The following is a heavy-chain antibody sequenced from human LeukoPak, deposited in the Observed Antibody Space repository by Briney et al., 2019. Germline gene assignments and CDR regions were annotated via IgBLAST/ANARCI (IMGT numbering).Heavy chain of an antibody. D-gene: IGHD2-2*01. J-gene: IGHJ6*03. CDR1: GFTFSSNG. V-gene: IGHV3-23*01. Sequence: GGSLRLSCAASGFTFSSNGMSWVRQAPGKGLEWVSAISGSGGSTYYADSVKGRFTISRDNSKNTLYLQMNSLRAEDTAVYYCAKADCSSTSCYGRRITHYYYYYMDVWGKGTTVTISS. CDR2: ISGSGGST. CDR3: AKADCSSTSCYGRRITHYYYYYMDV.